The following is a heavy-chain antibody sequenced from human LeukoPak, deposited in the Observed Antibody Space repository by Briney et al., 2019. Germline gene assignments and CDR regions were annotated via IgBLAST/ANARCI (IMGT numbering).Heavy chain of an antibody. D-gene: IGHD3-22*01. Sequence: GGSLRLSCVASGFTFSSYGMHWVRQAPGKGLEWVAVISYDGSNKYYADSVKGRFTISRDNSKNTLYLQMNSLRAEDTAVYYCARDLPWGYYDSSGYYANGYDYWGQGTLVTVSS. V-gene: IGHV3-30*03. CDR3: ARDLPWGYYDSSGYYANGYDY. CDR1: GFTFSSYG. J-gene: IGHJ4*02. CDR2: ISYDGSNK.